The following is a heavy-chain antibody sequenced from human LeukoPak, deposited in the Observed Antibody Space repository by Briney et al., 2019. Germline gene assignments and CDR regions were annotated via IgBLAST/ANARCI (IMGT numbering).Heavy chain of an antibody. J-gene: IGHJ4*02. Sequence: GGSLRLSCAASGFTFSSYGMSWVRQAPGKGLEWVSAISGSGGSTYYADSVKGRFTISRDNSKNTLYLQMDSLRAEDTAVYYCAKDLDSRPYYFDYWGQGTLVTVSS. D-gene: IGHD3-9*01. CDR2: ISGSGGST. CDR1: GFTFSSYG. V-gene: IGHV3-23*01. CDR3: AKDLDSRPYYFDY.